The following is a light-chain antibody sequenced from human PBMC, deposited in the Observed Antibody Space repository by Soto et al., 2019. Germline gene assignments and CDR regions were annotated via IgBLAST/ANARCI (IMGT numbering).Light chain of an antibody. CDR3: CSYAGSYTWV. V-gene: IGLV2-11*01. CDR1: SSVVGAYNL. CDR2: DAS. J-gene: IGLJ3*02. Sequence: QSALTQPRSVSGSPGQSVTISCTAASSVVGAYNLVSWYQQHPGKAPKLLIYDASQRPSGVPDRFSGSKSGNTASLTISGLQAEDEADYYCSYAGSYTWVFGGGTKLTVL.